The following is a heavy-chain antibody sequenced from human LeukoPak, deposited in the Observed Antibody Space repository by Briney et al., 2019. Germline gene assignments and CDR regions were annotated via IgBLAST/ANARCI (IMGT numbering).Heavy chain of an antibody. Sequence: PGGSLRLSCAASGFRFSDYGMHWVRQAPGRGLEWVAVTSSDGTKKAYADSVKGRFTISRDNSENTLYLQMSSLRAEDTAVYYCAKRRDYCSGGSCYSLDYWDQGTLVTVSS. D-gene: IGHD2-15*01. CDR2: TSSDGTKK. V-gene: IGHV3-30*18. J-gene: IGHJ4*02. CDR1: GFRFSDYG. CDR3: AKRRDYCSGGSCYSLDY.